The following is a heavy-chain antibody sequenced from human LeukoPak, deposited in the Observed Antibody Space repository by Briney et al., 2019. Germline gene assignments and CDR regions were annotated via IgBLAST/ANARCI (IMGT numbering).Heavy chain of an antibody. CDR1: GGSFSGYY. Sequence: SETLSLTCAVYGGSFSGYYWSWIRQPPGKGLEWIGEINHSGSTNYNPSLKSRVTISVDTSKNQFSLKLSSVTAADTAVYYCASFPDYCSSTSCYWRYWGQETLVTVSS. CDR3: ASFPDYCSSTSCYWRY. V-gene: IGHV4-34*01. D-gene: IGHD2-2*01. CDR2: INHSGST. J-gene: IGHJ4*02.